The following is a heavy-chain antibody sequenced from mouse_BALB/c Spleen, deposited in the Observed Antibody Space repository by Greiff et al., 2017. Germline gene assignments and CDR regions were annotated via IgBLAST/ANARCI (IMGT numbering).Heavy chain of an antibody. CDR1: GYTFTSYT. Sequence: QVQLKQSGAELARPGASVKMSCKASGYTFTSYTMHWVKQRPGQGLEWIGYINPSSGYTNYNQKFKDKATLTADKSSSTAYMQLSSLTSEDSAVYYCASLPYGQFAYWGQGTLVTVSA. CDR3: ASLPYGQFAY. V-gene: IGHV1-4*01. CDR2: INPSSGYT. J-gene: IGHJ3*01. D-gene: IGHD1-1*02.